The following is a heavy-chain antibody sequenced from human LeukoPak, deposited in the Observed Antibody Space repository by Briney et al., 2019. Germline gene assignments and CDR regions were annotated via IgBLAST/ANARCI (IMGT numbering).Heavy chain of an antibody. J-gene: IGHJ4*02. CDR3: AKGYSGYVPFDS. Sequence: GGSLRLSCAASGFTFSIYAMSWVRQAPGKGLEWVSGACGSGGTYYADSVKGRFTISRDNSKNTLYLQMNSLRAEDTAVYYCAKGYSGYVPFDSWGQGTLVTVSS. D-gene: IGHD5-12*01. CDR2: ACGSGGT. CDR1: GFTFSIYA. V-gene: IGHV3-23*01.